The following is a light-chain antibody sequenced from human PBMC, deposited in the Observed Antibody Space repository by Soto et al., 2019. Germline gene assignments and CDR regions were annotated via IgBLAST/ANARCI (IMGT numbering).Light chain of an antibody. V-gene: IGLV1-51*01. CDR1: SSNIGNNY. J-gene: IGLJ2*01. Sequence: QSVLTQPPSVSAAPGQKVTISCSGSSSNIGNNYVSWYQQLPGTAPKLLIYDNNKRPSGIPDRFSGSKSGTSGTLDITGLQTGDEADYYCATWDGSFPAEVFGGGTKLTVL. CDR3: ATWDGSFPAEV. CDR2: DNN.